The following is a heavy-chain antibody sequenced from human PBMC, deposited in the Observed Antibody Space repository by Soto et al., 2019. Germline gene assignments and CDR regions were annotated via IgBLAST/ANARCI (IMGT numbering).Heavy chain of an antibody. CDR3: ARDWLGYCSSTSCYTIDY. V-gene: IGHV4-38-2*02. Sequence: SETLSLTCAVSGYSISSGYYWGWIRQRPGKGLEWIGSIYHSGSTYYNPSLKSRVTISVDTSKNQFSLKLSSVTAADTAVYYCARDWLGYCSSTSCYTIDYWGQGTLVTVSS. D-gene: IGHD2-2*02. J-gene: IGHJ4*02. CDR2: IYHSGST. CDR1: GYSISSGYY.